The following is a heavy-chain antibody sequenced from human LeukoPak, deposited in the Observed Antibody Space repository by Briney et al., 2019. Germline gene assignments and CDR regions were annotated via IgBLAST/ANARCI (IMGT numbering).Heavy chain of an antibody. CDR3: ARDRSSSSWYPEYYFDY. Sequence: PSETLSLTCTVSGGSISSSSYSWGWIRQPPGKGLEWIGSIYYSGSTYYNPSLKSRVTISVDTSKNQFSLKLNSVTAADTAVYYCARDRSSSSWYPEYYFDYWGQGTLVTVSS. CDR2: IYYSGST. CDR1: GGSISSSSYS. J-gene: IGHJ4*02. V-gene: IGHV4-39*07. D-gene: IGHD6-13*01.